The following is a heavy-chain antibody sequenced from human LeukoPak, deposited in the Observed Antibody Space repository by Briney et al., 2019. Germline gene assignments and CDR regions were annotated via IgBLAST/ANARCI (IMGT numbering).Heavy chain of an antibody. D-gene: IGHD3-10*01. CDR2: ISAYNGNT. J-gene: IGHJ4*02. CDR1: GYTFTSYG. Sequence: ASVKVSCKASGYTFTSYGISWVRQAPGQGLEWMGWISAYNGNTNYAQKLQGRVTMTTDTSTSTAYMELRSLRSDDTAVYYCASDHQAGVRGVMMIDYWGQGTLVTVSS. V-gene: IGHV1-18*01. CDR3: ASDHQAGVRGVMMIDY.